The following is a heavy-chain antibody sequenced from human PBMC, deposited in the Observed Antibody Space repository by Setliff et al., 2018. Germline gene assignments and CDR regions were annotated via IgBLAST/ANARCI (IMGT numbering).Heavy chain of an antibody. Sequence: GGSLRLSCAASGFTFKTYAMHWVRHAPGKGLEWVAVISFDGGNTYYADSVKGRFTISRDNSKNTLYLQMNSLRAEDTAVYYCARGTSGWFPHDYWGQGTLVTVSS. D-gene: IGHD6-19*01. CDR2: ISFDGGNT. J-gene: IGHJ4*02. CDR1: GFTFKTYA. CDR3: ARGTSGWFPHDY. V-gene: IGHV3-30*01.